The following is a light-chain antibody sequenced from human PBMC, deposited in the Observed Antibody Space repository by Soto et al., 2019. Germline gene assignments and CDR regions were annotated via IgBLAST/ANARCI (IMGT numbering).Light chain of an antibody. CDR3: AAWDDSLNGYV. CDR2: RNN. V-gene: IGLV1-47*01. Sequence: QSVLTQPPSVSGTPGQRVTISCSGSSSNIGSDYVYWFQQLPGTAPKVLIYRNNQRPSGVPERFSGSKSGTSASLAISGLRSEDEADYYCAAWDDSLNGYVFGTGTKLTVL. J-gene: IGLJ1*01. CDR1: SSNIGSDY.